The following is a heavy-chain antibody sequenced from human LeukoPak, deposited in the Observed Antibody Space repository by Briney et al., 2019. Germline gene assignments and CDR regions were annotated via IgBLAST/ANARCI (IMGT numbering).Heavy chain of an antibody. Sequence: GSXRLXCAASGFTFSSYAMSWVRQAPGKGLEWVSAISGSGGSTYYADSVKGRFTISRDNSKNTLYLQMNSLRAEDTAVYYCAYPIAAADIWGQGTLVTVSS. CDR1: GFTFSSYA. J-gene: IGHJ4*02. CDR2: ISGSGGST. D-gene: IGHD6-13*01. CDR3: AYPIAAADI. V-gene: IGHV3-23*01.